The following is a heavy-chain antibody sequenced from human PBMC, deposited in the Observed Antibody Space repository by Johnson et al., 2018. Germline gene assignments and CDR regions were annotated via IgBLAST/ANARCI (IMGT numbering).Heavy chain of an antibody. CDR2: ISSNGGST. V-gene: IGHV3-64*01. D-gene: IGHD6-13*01. Sequence: KGLEYVSAISSNGGSTYYANSVKGRFTISRDNSKNTLYLQMGSLRAEDMAVYYCARVVIAAAGSSYYYMDVWGKGTTVTVSS. J-gene: IGHJ6*03. CDR3: ARVVIAAAGSSYYYMDV.